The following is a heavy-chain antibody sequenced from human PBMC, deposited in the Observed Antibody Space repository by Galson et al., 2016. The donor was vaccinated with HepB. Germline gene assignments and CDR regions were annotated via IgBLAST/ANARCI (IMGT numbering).Heavy chain of an antibody. Sequence: LRLSCAASGFTFSSYAMNWVRQAPGKGLEWVATISIFGDNTQYADSVKGRFTVSRDNSKSTFYLRMHSLRVEDTAIYHCAKDLDSSGWYEGVYWGQGTLVTVSS. D-gene: IGHD6-19*01. CDR2: ISIFGDNT. V-gene: IGHV3-23*01. CDR3: AKDLDSSGWYEGVY. CDR1: GFTFSSYA. J-gene: IGHJ4*02.